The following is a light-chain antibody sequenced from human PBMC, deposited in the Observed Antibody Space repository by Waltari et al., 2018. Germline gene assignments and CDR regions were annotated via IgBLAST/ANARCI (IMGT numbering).Light chain of an antibody. CDR3: AAWDDNLSGWV. Sequence: QSVLTQPPSASGTPGQSVTISCSGGSSNIGTTYFCWYQPLPEPAPNPLLFRNNQRPSGRPDRFSGSKSGTSASLAISGLRSEDEADYYCAAWDDNLSGWVFGGGTKLTVL. CDR2: RNN. CDR1: SSNIGTTY. J-gene: IGLJ2*01. V-gene: IGLV1-47*01.